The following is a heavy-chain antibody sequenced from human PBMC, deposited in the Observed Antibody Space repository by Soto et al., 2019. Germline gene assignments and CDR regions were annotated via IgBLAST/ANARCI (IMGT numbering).Heavy chain of an antibody. CDR2: IIPIFGMT. V-gene: IGHV1-69*02. CDR1: GGTFSTNT. Sequence: VQLVQSGAEVKKPGSSVKVSCKASGGTFSTNTISWVRQAPGQGLEWMGRIIPIFGMTKYAQNFQGRVPXTXDXXTSTAYMELRSLTSEDTAIYSCARCSPAPTYNFASWGQGTLVSVSS. J-gene: IGHJ4*02. D-gene: IGHD5-18*01. CDR3: ARCSPAPTYNFAS.